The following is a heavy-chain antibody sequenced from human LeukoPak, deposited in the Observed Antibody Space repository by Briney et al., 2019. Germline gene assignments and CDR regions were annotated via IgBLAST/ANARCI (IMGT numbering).Heavy chain of an antibody. D-gene: IGHD3-22*01. V-gene: IGHV1-18*01. CDR2: ISVYNGNT. Sequence: ASVKVSCTTSGYTFTNNAITWVRRAPGQGLEWLGWISVYNGNTNYAQKLQGRVTMTTDTSTTTVYMELRSLRSDDTAVYYCARNHPYYYDSNGLYYFDYWGQGTLVTVSS. CDR3: ARNHPYYYDSNGLYYFDY. CDR1: GYTFTNNA. J-gene: IGHJ4*02.